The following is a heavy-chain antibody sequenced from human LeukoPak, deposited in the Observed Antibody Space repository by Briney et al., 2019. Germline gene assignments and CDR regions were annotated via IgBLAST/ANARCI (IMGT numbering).Heavy chain of an antibody. V-gene: IGHV5-51*01. J-gene: IGHJ4*02. D-gene: IGHD6-6*01. Sequence: PGESLKISCKGSGYSFTSYSIGWVRQMPGKGLEWMGIIYPGDSDTRYSPSFQGQVTISADKSISTAYLQWSSLKASDTAMYYCARGREYSSSPYRFDYWGQGTLVTVSS. CDR2: IYPGDSDT. CDR1: GYSFTSYS. CDR3: ARGREYSSSPYRFDY.